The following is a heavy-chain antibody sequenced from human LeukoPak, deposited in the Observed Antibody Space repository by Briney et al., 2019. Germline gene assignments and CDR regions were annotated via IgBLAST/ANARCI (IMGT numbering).Heavy chain of an antibody. CDR3: ARDLESKGSGWYSNYYYGMDV. J-gene: IGHJ6*02. CDR2: IYSGCST. D-gene: IGHD6-19*01. Sequence: PGGSLRLSCAASGFTVSSNYMSWVRQAPGKGLEWVSVIYSGCSTYYADSVQGRFTISRDNSKNTLYLQMNSLRAEDTAVYYCARDLESKGSGWYSNYYYGMDVWGQGTKVTVSS. CDR1: GFTVSSNY. V-gene: IGHV3-66*01.